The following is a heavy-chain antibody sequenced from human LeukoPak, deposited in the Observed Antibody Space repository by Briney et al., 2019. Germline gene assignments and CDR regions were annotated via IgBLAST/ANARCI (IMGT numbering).Heavy chain of an antibody. CDR2: ISDYNGNT. D-gene: IGHD2-8*01. J-gene: IGHJ6*02. V-gene: IGHV1-18*01. CDR3: ARVVRSDSFDYDYYYAMDV. Sequence: ASVKISCKASGFTFTRYSITWVRQAPGKGHEWMGWISDYNGNTNYAQKYQGRVTMTTDTSTRTAYMELRSLRSDDTAVYYCARVVRSDSFDYDYYYAMDVWGQGTTVTVSS. CDR1: GFTFTRYS.